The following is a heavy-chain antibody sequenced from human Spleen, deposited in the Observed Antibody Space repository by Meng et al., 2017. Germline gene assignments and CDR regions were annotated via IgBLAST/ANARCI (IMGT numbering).Heavy chain of an antibody. Sequence: EEQVVESGGGLVQPGRSLRLSCAASGFSFSSYSMNWVRPAPGKGLEWVASISSRSRDIYYADSVKGRFTISRDNAKNSLHLQMNSLRAEDTAIYYCARDGYYTTTNSGWFDPWGQGTLVTVSS. CDR3: ARDGYYTTTNSGWFDP. CDR2: ISSRSRDI. D-gene: IGHD3-22*01. V-gene: IGHV3-21*01. CDR1: GFSFSSYS. J-gene: IGHJ5*02.